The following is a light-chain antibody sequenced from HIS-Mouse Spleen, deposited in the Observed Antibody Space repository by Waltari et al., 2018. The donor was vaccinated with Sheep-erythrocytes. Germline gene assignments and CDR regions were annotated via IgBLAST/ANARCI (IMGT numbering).Light chain of an antibody. V-gene: IGLV2-23*01. CDR1: SSDVGSYNL. Sequence: QSALTQPASVSGSPGKSITISCTGTSSDVGSYNLVPWYQQHPGKAPKLMIYEGSKRPSGVSNRFSGSKSGNTASLTISGLQAEDEADYYCCSYAGSSTPWVFGGGTKLTVL. CDR3: CSYAGSSTPWV. CDR2: EGS. J-gene: IGLJ3*02.